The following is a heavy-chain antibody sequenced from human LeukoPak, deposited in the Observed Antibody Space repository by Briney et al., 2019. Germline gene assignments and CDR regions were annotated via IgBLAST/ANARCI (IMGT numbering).Heavy chain of an antibody. CDR2: IKQDGSEK. CDR1: GFTFSSYW. CDR3: ARLGFVNWFDP. D-gene: IGHD3-10*01. J-gene: IGHJ5*02. V-gene: IGHV3-7*01. Sequence: GGSLRLSCAASGFTFSSYWMSWVRQAPGKGLEWVANIKQDGSEKYYVDSVKGRFTISRDNAKNSLYLEMNSLRAEDTAVYYCARLGFVNWFDPWGQGTLVTVSS.